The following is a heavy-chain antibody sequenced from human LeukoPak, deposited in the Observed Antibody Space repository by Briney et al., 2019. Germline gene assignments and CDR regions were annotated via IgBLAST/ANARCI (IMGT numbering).Heavy chain of an antibody. Sequence: GGSLRLSCAASGFTFSSYAMSWVRQASGKGLEWVSTISGSGSITYYADSVKGRFTISRDNSKNTLCLQMNSLRAEDTAVYYCARGWYGDYWGQGTLVTVSS. CDR2: ISGSGSIT. V-gene: IGHV3-23*01. J-gene: IGHJ4*02. CDR1: GFTFSSYA. D-gene: IGHD6-13*01. CDR3: ARGWYGDY.